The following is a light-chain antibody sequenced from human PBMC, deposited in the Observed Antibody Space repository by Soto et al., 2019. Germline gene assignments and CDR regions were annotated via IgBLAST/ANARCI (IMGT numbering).Light chain of an antibody. CDR2: SNN. CDR1: SSNIGSNN. Sequence: QSVLTQPPSASGTPGQRVTIFCSGSSSNIGSNNVNWYQQLPGTAPKLLIYSNNQRPSGVPDRFSGSKSGTSASLAISGLQSEDEADYSCAAWDDSLNGLVFGGGTKLTVL. CDR3: AAWDDSLNGLV. V-gene: IGLV1-44*01. J-gene: IGLJ2*01.